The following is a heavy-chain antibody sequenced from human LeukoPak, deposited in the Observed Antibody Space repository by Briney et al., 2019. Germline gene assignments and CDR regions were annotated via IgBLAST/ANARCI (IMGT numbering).Heavy chain of an antibody. CDR1: GDSVSSHSPA. CDR2: TYYRSKWYN. J-gene: IGHJ3*01. Sequence: SQTLSLTCALSGDSVSSHSPAWHWIRQSPSRGLEWLGRTYYRSKWYNDYAISVKSPITINPDTSKNQFSLQLKSVTPEDTAVYCCARGGMTAFDLRGQGTMVTVSS. CDR3: ARGGMTAFDL. D-gene: IGHD3-16*01. V-gene: IGHV6-1*01.